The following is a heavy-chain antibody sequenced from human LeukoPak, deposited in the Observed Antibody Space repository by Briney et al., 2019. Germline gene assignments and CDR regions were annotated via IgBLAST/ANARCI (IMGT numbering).Heavy chain of an antibody. CDR1: GFTFTDYY. CDR3: ARDGVGRNCSGEICFDHDAFDI. D-gene: IGHD2-15*01. CDR2: ISCHSGDT. Sequence: ASVKVSCKASGFTFTDYYILWVRQAPGQGPEWMGWISCHSGDTKSAQKFQGRVTMTRDTSINTVYMEMSSLTSDDTAVYYCARDGVGRNCSGEICFDHDAFDIWGQGTMVSVSS. J-gene: IGHJ3*02. V-gene: IGHV1-2*02.